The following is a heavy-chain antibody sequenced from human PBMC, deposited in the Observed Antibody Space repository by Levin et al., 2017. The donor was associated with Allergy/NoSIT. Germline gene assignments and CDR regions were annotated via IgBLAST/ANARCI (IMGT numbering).Heavy chain of an antibody. Sequence: PGGSLRLSCAASGFTFSSNYMSWVRQAPGKGLEWCSLIYRGGTTYYADSVKGRFTISRDNSNNTLYLQMNSLRAEDTAVYYCARRYYGLGTYYRDGWGKGTTVTVAS. D-gene: IGHD3-10*01. V-gene: IGHV3-66*01. CDR3: ARRYYGLGTYYRDG. CDR2: IYRGGTT. CDR1: GFTFSSNY. J-gene: IGHJ6*03.